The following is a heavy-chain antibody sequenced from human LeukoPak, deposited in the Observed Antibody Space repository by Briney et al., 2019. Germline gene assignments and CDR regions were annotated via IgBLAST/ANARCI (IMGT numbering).Heavy chain of an antibody. CDR2: ISGSGGST. J-gene: IGHJ3*02. V-gene: IGHV3-23*01. CDR1: GFTFSSYA. CDR3: ARDSNYYDSSGYSRIGAFDI. D-gene: IGHD3-22*01. Sequence: GGSLRLSCAASGFTFSSYAMSWVRQAPGKGLEWVSAISGSGGSTYYADSVKGRFTISRDNSKNTLYLQMNSLRAEDTAVYYCARDSNYYDSSGYSRIGAFDIWGQGTMVTVSS.